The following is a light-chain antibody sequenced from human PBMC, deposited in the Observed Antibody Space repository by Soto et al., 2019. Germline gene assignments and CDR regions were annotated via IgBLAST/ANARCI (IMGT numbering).Light chain of an antibody. J-gene: IGKJ5*01. CDR2: GAS. CDR3: QQYSSSPRT. CDR1: QSVSTN. Sequence: EIVLTQSPGTLSLSPGERATLSCRASQSVSTNLAWYQQKPGQAPRLLIYGASTRATGIPDRFSGSGSGTDFSLTISRLEPEDFAVYHCQQYSSSPRTFGQGTRLEIK. V-gene: IGKV3-20*01.